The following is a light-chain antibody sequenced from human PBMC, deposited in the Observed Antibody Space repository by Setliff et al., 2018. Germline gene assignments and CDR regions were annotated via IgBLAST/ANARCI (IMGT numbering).Light chain of an antibody. CDR1: TSDIGTYNY. V-gene: IGLV2-14*01. CDR3: YSYTASTSEV. J-gene: IGLJ1*01. CDR2: DVS. Sequence: QSVLTQPASVSGSPGQSITISCSGTTSDIGTYNYVSWYQQYPGKAPKLVIYDVSNRPSGVSNRFSGSKSGNTASLTISGLQAEDEADYYCYSYTASTSEVFGTGTKGTVL.